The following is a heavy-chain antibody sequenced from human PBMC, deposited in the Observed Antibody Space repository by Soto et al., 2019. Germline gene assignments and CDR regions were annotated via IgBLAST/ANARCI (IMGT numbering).Heavy chain of an antibody. Sequence: EVQLVETGGGLIQPGGSLRLSCAASGFTVSSNYMSWVRQAPGKGLEWVSVIYSGGSTYYADSVKGRFTISRDNSKNTLYLQMNSLRAEDTAVYYCASLSCSGGSCSDYWGQGTLVTVSS. V-gene: IGHV3-53*05. CDR2: IYSGGST. CDR3: ASLSCSGGSCSDY. CDR1: GFTVSSNY. D-gene: IGHD2-15*01. J-gene: IGHJ4*02.